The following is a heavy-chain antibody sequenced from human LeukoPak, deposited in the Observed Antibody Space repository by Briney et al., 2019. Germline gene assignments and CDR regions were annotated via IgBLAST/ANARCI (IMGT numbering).Heavy chain of an antibody. D-gene: IGHD3-22*01. CDR1: GYTFTGYY. J-gene: IGHJ4*02. Sequence: AASVKVSCKASGYTFTGYYMHWVRQAPGQGLEWMGWINPNSGGTNYAQKFQGRVTMTRDTSISTAYMELSRLRSDDTAVYYCAVDPYYYDSSGYYYWGQGTLVTVSS. CDR3: AVDPYYYDSSGYYY. V-gene: IGHV1-2*02. CDR2: INPNSGGT.